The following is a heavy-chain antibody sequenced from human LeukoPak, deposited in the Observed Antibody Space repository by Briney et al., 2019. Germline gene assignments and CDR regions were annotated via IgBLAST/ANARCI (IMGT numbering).Heavy chain of an antibody. CDR2: INHSGST. Sequence: SETLSLICAVYGGSFSGYYWSWIRQPPGKGLEWIGEINHSGSTNYNPSLKSRVTISVDTSKNQFSLKLSSVTAADTAVYYCARGHVVPAATGGIDYWGQGTLVTVSS. CDR3: ARGHVVPAATGGIDY. D-gene: IGHD2-2*01. CDR1: GGSFSGYY. J-gene: IGHJ4*02. V-gene: IGHV4-34*01.